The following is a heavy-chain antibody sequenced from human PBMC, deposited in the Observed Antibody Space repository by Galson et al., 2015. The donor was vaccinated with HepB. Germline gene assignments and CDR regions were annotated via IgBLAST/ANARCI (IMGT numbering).Heavy chain of an antibody. CDR3: AKGLGITIFGVVLTGNWFDP. D-gene: IGHD3-3*01. J-gene: IGHJ5*02. V-gene: IGHV3-23*01. CDR2: ISGSGGST. Sequence: SLRLSCAASGFTFSSYAMSWVRQAPGKGLEWVSAISGSGGSTYYADSVKGRFTISRDNSKNTLYLQMNSLRAEDTAVYYCAKGLGITIFGVVLTGNWFDPWGQGTLVTVSS. CDR1: GFTFSSYA.